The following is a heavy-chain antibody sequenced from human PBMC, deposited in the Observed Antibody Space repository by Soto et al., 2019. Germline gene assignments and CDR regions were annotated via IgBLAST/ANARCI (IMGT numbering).Heavy chain of an antibody. CDR2: IPPGDTSR. V-gene: IGHV3-48*02. D-gene: IGHD1-20*01. CDR3: ARDHNWAFDY. CDR1: GFTFSLYT. J-gene: IGHJ4*02. Sequence: EVRLLESGGGFVQPGGSLRLSCVASGFTFSLYTMMWVRQAPGKGPEWLSSIPPGDTSRHFADSVKGGFTVSRDNARNSLFLQMNSLTDEDTAVYYCARDHNWAFDYWGQGILVTVSS.